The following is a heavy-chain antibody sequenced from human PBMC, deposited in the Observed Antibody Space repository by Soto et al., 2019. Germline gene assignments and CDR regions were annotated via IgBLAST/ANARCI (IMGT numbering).Heavy chain of an antibody. D-gene: IGHD6-25*01. CDR1: GYSFSDYF. CDR3: ARDVWGTAAAGSYYFDY. CDR2: INPKTAAT. V-gene: IGHV1-2*02. Sequence: QVQLVQSGAEVKKSGASVKVSCKPSGYSFSDYFIQWVRQAPGQGLEWVAWINPKTAATNYAKKFQGRVSLTWDTSSTTAYMELTRLRPDDTAVYYCARDVWGTAAAGSYYFDYWGQGTVVTVSS. J-gene: IGHJ4*02.